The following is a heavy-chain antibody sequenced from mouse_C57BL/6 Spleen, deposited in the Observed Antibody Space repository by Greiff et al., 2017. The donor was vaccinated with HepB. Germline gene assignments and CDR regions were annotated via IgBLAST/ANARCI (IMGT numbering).Heavy chain of an antibody. V-gene: IGHV1-22*01. CDR2: INPNNGGT. D-gene: IGHD1-1*01. J-gene: IGHJ4*01. CDR1: GYTFTDYN. Sequence: VQLKQSGPELVKPGASVKMSCKASGYTFTDYNMHWVKQSHGKSLEWIGYINPNNGGTSYNQKFKGKATLTVNKSSSTAYMELRSLTSEDSAVYYCARATVVDYYYALDYWGQGTSVTVSS. CDR3: ARATVVDYYYALDY.